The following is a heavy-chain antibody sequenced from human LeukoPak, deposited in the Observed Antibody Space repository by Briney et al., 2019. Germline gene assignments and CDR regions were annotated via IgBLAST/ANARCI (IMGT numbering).Heavy chain of an antibody. V-gene: IGHV3-48*03. CDR1: GFTFSSYE. CDR3: ARSRGVGPGAYFDY. J-gene: IGHJ4*02. D-gene: IGHD1-26*01. Sequence: GGSLRLSCAASGFTFSSYEMNWVRQAPGKGLEWVSYISSSGSTIYYADSVKGRFTISRDNAKNSLYLEMNSLRADDTAVYYCARSRGVGPGAYFDYWGQGTVVTVSS. CDR2: ISSSGSTI.